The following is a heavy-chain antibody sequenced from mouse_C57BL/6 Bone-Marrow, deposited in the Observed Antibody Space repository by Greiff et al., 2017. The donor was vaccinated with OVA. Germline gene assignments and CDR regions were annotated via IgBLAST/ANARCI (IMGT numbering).Heavy chain of an antibody. CDR1: GFNIKNTY. J-gene: IGHJ1*03. CDR2: IDPANGNT. V-gene: IGHV14-3*01. D-gene: IGHD1-1*01. CDR3: ASPPYYYGSSPYWYFDV. Sequence: VHVKQSVAELVRPGASVKLSCTASGFNIKNTYMHWVKQRPEQGLEWIGRIDPANGNTKYAPKFQGKATITADTSSNTAYLQLSSLTSEDTAIYYCASPPYYYGSSPYWYFDVWGTGTTVTVSS.